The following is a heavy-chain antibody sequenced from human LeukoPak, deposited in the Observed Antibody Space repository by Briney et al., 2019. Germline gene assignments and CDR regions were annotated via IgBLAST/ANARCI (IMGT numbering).Heavy chain of an antibody. CDR1: GGSISSYY. Sequence: PSETLSLTCTVSGGSISSYYWSWIRQPPGKGLEWIGYIYYSGSTYYNPSLKSRVTISVDRSKNQFSLNLTSVTAADTALYYCARGRKQQLVRTTYNWFDPWGQGTLVTVSS. J-gene: IGHJ5*02. D-gene: IGHD6-13*01. CDR2: IYYSGST. V-gene: IGHV4-59*12. CDR3: ARGRKQQLVRTTYNWFDP.